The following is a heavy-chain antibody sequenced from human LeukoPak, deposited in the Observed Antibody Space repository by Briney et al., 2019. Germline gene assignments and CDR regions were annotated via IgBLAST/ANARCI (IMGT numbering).Heavy chain of an antibody. Sequence: GGSLRLSCAASGFTFSSYAMHWVRQAPGKGLEWVAVISYDGSNKYYVDSVKGRFTISRDNTKNSLYLQMNSLRAEDTAVYYCARAGPSRALDYYDSSGYYSSAGYWGQGTLVTVSS. CDR1: GFTFSSYA. CDR2: ISYDGSNK. CDR3: ARAGPSRALDYYDSSGYYSSAGY. D-gene: IGHD3-22*01. V-gene: IGHV3-30-3*01. J-gene: IGHJ4*02.